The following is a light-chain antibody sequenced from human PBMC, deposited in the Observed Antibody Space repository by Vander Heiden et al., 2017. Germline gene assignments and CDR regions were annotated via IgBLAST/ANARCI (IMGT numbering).Light chain of an antibody. J-gene: IGKJ2*01. CDR1: QFVSND. CDR2: DAS. V-gene: IGKV3-15*01. CDR3: QQYNNWPRT. Sequence: EIVMTQSPATLSVSPGDRATLSCRASQFVSNDLAWYQQKPGLAPRLLMYDASTRATGIPARFSGSGSGIEFTLTINSLQSEDFAVYFCQQYNNWPRTFGQGTKLEIK.